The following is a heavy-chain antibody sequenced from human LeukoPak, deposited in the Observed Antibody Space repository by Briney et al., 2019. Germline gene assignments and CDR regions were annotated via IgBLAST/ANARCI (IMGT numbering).Heavy chain of an antibody. J-gene: IGHJ4*02. CDR2: IYPGDSDT. D-gene: IGHD3-22*01. V-gene: IGHV5-51*01. CDR3: ARRGGFDYDSSGYYLDY. Sequence: GESLKISCQGSGYNFINYWIGWVRPMPGKGLEWMGIIYPGDSDTRYSPSFQGQVTISADKSISTAYLQWSSLESSDTTMYYCARRGGFDYDSSGYYLDYWGQGTLVTVSS. CDR1: GYNFINYW.